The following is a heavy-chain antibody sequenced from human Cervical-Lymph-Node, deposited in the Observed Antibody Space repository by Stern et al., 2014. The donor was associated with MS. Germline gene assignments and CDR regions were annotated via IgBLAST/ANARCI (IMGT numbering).Heavy chain of an antibody. J-gene: IGHJ4*02. V-gene: IGHV5-51*01. Sequence: VQLVQSGPEVKRPGESLKISCQASGYTFTSYWIGWVRQMPGKGLEWIAIIFPGGSDIRYSPSFQGQVTISADKSRSTACLQWNNLKASYTAIYYCARQRYFDYWGQGTLVTVSS. CDR2: IFPGGSDI. CDR3: ARQRYFDY. CDR1: GYTFTSYW.